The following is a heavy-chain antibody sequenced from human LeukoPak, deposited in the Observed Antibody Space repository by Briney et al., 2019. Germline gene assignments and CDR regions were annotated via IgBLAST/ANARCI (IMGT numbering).Heavy chain of an antibody. CDR3: ARGSYGSGSYSYYIDY. CDR2: ISSNGGST. CDR1: GFTFSSYA. Sequence: PGGSLRLSCSASGFTFSSYAMHWVRQAPGKGLEYVSAISSNGGSTYYADSVKGRFTISRDNSKNTLYLQMNSLRAEDTAVYYCARGSYGSGSYSYYIDYRGQGTLVTVSS. V-gene: IGHV3-64*04. D-gene: IGHD3-10*01. J-gene: IGHJ4*02.